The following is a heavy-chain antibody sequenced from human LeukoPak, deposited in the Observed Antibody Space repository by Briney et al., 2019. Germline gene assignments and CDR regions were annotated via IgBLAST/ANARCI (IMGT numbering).Heavy chain of an antibody. CDR2: ITEDDDEQ. V-gene: IGHV3-23*01. CDR3: AKGPQLGSGYHSDY. Sequence: GGSLSLSCAVSGFTLGSAAMTWVRPAPGKGLEWVSTITEDDDEQYYTDSVKGLFTIARDYAKNTLNLQMNSLRVEVTAIYYCAKGPQLGSGYHSDYWGQGTLVTVSS. CDR1: GFTLGSAA. J-gene: IGHJ4*02. D-gene: IGHD3-22*01.